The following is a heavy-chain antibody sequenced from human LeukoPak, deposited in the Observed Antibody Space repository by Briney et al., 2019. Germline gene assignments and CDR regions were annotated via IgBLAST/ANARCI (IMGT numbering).Heavy chain of an antibody. J-gene: IGHJ6*02. D-gene: IGHD3-3*01. CDR3: AKYRGGITIFGVVYYYGLDV. V-gene: IGHV3-74*01. Sequence: GGSLRLSCAASGFTFSSYGMHWVRQAPGKGLVWVSRINGDGSTTNYADSVKGRFTISRDNAKNTLYLQMNSLRAEDTAVYYCAKYRGGITIFGVVYYYGLDVWGQGTTVSVSS. CDR2: INGDGSTT. CDR1: GFTFSSYG.